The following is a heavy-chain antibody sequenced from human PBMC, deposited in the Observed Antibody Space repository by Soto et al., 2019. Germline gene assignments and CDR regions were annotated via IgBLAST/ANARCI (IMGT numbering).Heavy chain of an antibody. CDR1: GGSISSYY. CDR3: ARDGSSWVYYYAMDV. D-gene: IGHD6-13*01. CDR2: IYYSGST. V-gene: IGHV4-59*01. Sequence: PSETLSLTCTVSGGSISSYYWSWIRQPPGKGLEWIGYIYYSGSTNYNPALKSRVTISVDTSKNQFSLKLSSVTAADTAVYYCARDGSSWVYYYAMDVWGQGTTVTAP. J-gene: IGHJ6*02.